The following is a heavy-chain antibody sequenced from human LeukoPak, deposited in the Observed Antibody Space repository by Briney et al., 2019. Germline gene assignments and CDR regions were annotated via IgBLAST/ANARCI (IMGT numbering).Heavy chain of an antibody. V-gene: IGHV1-69*05. Sequence: SVKVSCKASGGTFSSYAISWVRRAPGQGLEWMGGIIPIFGTANYAQKFQGRVTITTDESTSTAYMELSSLRSKDTAVYYCASAATLTYSSGFDYWGQGTLVTVSS. CDR1: GGTFSSYA. J-gene: IGHJ4*02. CDR3: ASAATLTYSSGFDY. CDR2: IIPIFGTA. D-gene: IGHD6-25*01.